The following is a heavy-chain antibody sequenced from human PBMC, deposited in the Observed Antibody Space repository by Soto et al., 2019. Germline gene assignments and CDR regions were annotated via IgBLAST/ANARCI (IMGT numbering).Heavy chain of an antibody. Sequence: PGGSLRLSCEVSGFTFEGYAMHWVRQAPGKGLEWASGIGTNSLSVGYADAVKGRFTISRENAKNSLFLEMSSLRAEDAAVYYCARHRTGEAGSSGWAYYYYGLYVWGQGTTVTVSS. D-gene: IGHD6-19*01. CDR3: ARHRTGEAGSSGWAYYYYGLYV. J-gene: IGHJ6*02. V-gene: IGHV3-9*01. CDR1: GFTFEGYA. CDR2: IGTNSLSV.